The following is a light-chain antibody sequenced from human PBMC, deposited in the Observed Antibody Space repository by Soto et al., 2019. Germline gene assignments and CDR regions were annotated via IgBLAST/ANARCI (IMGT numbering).Light chain of an antibody. J-gene: IGLJ1*01. V-gene: IGLV1-40*01. CDR1: SSNIGAGYD. Sequence: ALTQPPSVSGAPGQRVTISCTGSSSNIGAGYDVHWYQQRPGTAPKLLIYGNKNRPSGVPDRFSGSKSGTSASLAITGLQAEDEADYYCQSYDSSLSVSYVFGTGTKVTAL. CDR3: QSYDSSLSVSYV. CDR2: GNK.